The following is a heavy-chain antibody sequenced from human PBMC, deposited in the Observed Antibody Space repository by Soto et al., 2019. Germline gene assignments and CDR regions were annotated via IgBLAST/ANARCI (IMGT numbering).Heavy chain of an antibody. Sequence: QVHLVQSGAEVKKPGASVKVSCKASAYSFTSYGIRWVRQAPGQGLEWMGWLSPYNGHTNYAQKLQGAVTMPTDTSTSTAYMELRSRRADATVVYYCERWKCSSTSCRSNAVAIWGQGTRVTVSS. J-gene: IGHJ3*02. CDR1: AYSFTSYG. V-gene: IGHV1-18*01. CDR3: ERWKCSSTSCRSNAVAI. CDR2: LSPYNGHT. D-gene: IGHD2-2*01.